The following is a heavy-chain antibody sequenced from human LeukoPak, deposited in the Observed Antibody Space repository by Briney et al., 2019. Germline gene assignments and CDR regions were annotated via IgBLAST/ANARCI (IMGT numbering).Heavy chain of an antibody. CDR2: IHYSGRI. CDR3: ARDLDYDTSLSDAFDI. J-gene: IGHJ3*02. Sequence: SETLSLTCTVSGGSINSFYWTWIRQPPGKGLEWIGYIHYSGRIKYNPSLKSRVTISVDTSKNQFSLRLNSVTVADTAMYYCARDLDYDTSLSDAFDIWGQGTMVTVSS. V-gene: IGHV4-59*01. D-gene: IGHD3-22*01. CDR1: GGSINSFY.